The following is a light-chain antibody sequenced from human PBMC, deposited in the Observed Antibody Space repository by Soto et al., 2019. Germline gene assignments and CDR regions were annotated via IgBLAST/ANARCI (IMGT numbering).Light chain of an antibody. CDR1: QSIASW. V-gene: IGKV1-12*01. CDR3: QQASSFPLT. Sequence: DIQMTQSPSSVSASVGDGVTITCRASQSIASWLTWYQQKPGKAPKVLIYAASRLQSGVPSRFSGSESGITFTLTITNLQPEDFATYYCQQASSFPLTFGGGTKVDIK. J-gene: IGKJ4*01. CDR2: AAS.